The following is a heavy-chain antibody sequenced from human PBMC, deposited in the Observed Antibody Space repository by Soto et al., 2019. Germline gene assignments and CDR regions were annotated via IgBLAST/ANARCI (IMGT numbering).Heavy chain of an antibody. CDR2: INPNNGNT. CDR3: ARTSSATRGGFVP. D-gene: IGHD3-10*01. V-gene: IGHV1-8*01. Sequence: QVQRVQSRAEVQKSGASVKVSCKASGYTFTSYDINWVRQATGQGLEWMGWINPNNGNTGYAQKFQGRVTMTRDTSINTAYMELSRLRSDDTAVYFCARTSSATRGGFVPWGQGTPVTVSS. CDR1: GYTFTSYD. J-gene: IGHJ5*02.